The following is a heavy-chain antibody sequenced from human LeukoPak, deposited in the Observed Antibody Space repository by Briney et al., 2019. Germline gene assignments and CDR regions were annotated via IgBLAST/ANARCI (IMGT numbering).Heavy chain of an antibody. Sequence: PSETLSLTCAVYGGSFSGYYWSWIRQPPGKGLEWIGEINHSGSTNYNPSLKSRVTISVDTSKNQFSLKLSSVTAADTAVYYRAREGSRRFDPWGQGTLVTVSS. CDR1: GGSFSGYY. CDR2: INHSGST. V-gene: IGHV4-34*01. CDR3: AREGSRRFDP. D-gene: IGHD2-2*01. J-gene: IGHJ5*02.